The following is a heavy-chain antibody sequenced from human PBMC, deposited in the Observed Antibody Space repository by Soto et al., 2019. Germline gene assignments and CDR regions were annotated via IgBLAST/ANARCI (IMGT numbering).Heavy chain of an antibody. CDR2: INPSGGST. Sequence: ASVNVSCKESGYTFTSYYMHWVRQAPGQGLEWMGIINPSGGSTSYAQKFQGRVTMTRDTSTSTVYMELSSLRSEDTAVYYCARDGGSEENYYYYYGMDVWGQGTTVTVSS. J-gene: IGHJ6*02. CDR1: GYTFTSYY. CDR3: ARDGGSEENYYYYYGMDV. D-gene: IGHD6-25*01. V-gene: IGHV1-46*01.